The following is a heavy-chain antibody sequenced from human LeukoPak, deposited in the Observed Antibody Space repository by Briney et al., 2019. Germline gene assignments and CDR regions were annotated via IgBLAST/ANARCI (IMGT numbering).Heavy chain of an antibody. D-gene: IGHD5-24*01. Sequence: GGSLRLSCAASGFTFSTYDMTWVRQAPGQGLEWVSISRSGGGSDYADSVKGRFTISRDNSKNMLYLQMNTLRAEDTAVYYCAKENRWQWGQGTLVTVSS. CDR3: AKENRWQ. CDR2: SRSGGGS. J-gene: IGHJ4*02. V-gene: IGHV3-23*01. CDR1: GFTFSTYD.